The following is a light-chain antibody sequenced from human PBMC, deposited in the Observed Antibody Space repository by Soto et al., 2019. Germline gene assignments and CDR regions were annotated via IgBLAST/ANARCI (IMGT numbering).Light chain of an antibody. CDR2: DAS. CDR3: LQYGSSIT. J-gene: IGKJ5*01. CDR1: QSVSSGY. V-gene: IGKV3-20*01. Sequence: EIVLTQSPGTLSLSPGERATLSCRASQSVSSGYLTWYQQKPGQAPRLLIYDASSRATGTPDRFSGSGSGTEFTLTISRLEPEDFAVYYCLQYGSSITFGQGTRL.